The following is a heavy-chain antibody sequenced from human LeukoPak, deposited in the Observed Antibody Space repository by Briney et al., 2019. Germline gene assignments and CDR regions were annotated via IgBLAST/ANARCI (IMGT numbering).Heavy chain of an antibody. CDR1: GFTFSSYG. J-gene: IGHJ4*02. V-gene: IGHV3-30*02. CDR3: AKNGPDYIWGNYLDY. CDR2: IRYDGSNK. D-gene: IGHD3-16*01. Sequence: GGSLRLSCAASGFTFSSYGMHWVRQAPGKGLEWVAFIRYDGSNKYYADSVKGRFTISRDNSKNTLYLQMNSLRAEDTAVYYCAKNGPDYIWGNYLDYWGQGTLVTVSS.